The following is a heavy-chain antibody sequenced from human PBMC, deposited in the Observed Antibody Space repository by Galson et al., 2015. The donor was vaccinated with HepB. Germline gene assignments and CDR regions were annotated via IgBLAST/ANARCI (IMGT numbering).Heavy chain of an antibody. J-gene: IGHJ4*02. CDR2: IWYDGSNK. Sequence: SLRLSCAASGFTFSSYGMHWVRQAPGKGLEWVAVIWYDGSNKYYADSVKGRFTISRDNSKNTLYLQMNSLRAEDTAVYYCARGDGVYSSSWLGDFDYWGQGTLVTVSS. CDR1: GFTFSSYG. D-gene: IGHD6-13*01. V-gene: IGHV3-33*01. CDR3: ARGDGVYSSSWLGDFDY.